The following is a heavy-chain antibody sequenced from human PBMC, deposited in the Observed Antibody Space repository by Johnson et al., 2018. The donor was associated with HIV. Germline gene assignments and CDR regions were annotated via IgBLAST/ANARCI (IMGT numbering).Heavy chain of an antibody. Sequence: VQLVESGGGLVQPGGSLRLSCAASGFTFSSYMHWVRQAPGKGLEWVSYISGSGNAIYYADSVRGRFTISRDNAKNSLYLQMNSLRAEDTAVYYCATTRWSDTDPFDIWGQGTMVTVSS. D-gene: IGHD3-3*01. CDR2: ISGSGNAI. CDR3: ATTRWSDTDPFDI. CDR1: GFTFSSY. J-gene: IGHJ3*02. V-gene: IGHV3-48*04.